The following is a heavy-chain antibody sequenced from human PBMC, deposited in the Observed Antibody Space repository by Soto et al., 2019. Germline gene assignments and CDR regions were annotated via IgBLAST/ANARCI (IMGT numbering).Heavy chain of an antibody. Sequence: SETLSLTCAVSCGSISSSNWWSWVRQPPGKGLEWIGEIYHSGSTNYNPSLKSRVTISVDKSKNQFSLKLSSVTAADTAVYYCARADSIYYYYYGMDVWGQGTTVTVSS. CDR3: ARADSIYYYYYGMDV. V-gene: IGHV4-4*02. CDR1: CGSISSSNW. D-gene: IGHD4-4*01. J-gene: IGHJ6*02. CDR2: IYHSGST.